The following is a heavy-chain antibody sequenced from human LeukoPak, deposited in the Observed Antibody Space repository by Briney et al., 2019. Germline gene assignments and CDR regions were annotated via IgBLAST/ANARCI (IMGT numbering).Heavy chain of an antibody. J-gene: IGHJ4*02. V-gene: IGHV4-61*01. CDR1: GGSISSSSYY. CDR3: ARSKDILTGYCFDY. Sequence: SETLSLTCTVSGGSISSSSYYWSWIRQPPGKGLEWIGYIYYSGSTNYNPSLKSRVTISVDTSKNQFSLKLSSVTAADTAVYYCARSKDILTGYCFDYWGQGTLVTVSS. D-gene: IGHD3-9*01. CDR2: IYYSGST.